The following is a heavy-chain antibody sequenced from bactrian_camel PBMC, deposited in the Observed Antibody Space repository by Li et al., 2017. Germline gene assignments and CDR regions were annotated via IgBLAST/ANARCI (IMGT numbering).Heavy chain of an antibody. Sequence: VQLVESGGGSVQAGGSLRPSCAASGYTYSTYCMGWFRQAPGKEREWVATIDIDGKTTYADSVKGRFTISREKDTLYLQMNSLKPEDSAMYYCVAATRPVGGNCPIFVSYNAWGQGTQVTVS. CDR2: IDIDGKT. V-gene: IGHV3S55*01. CDR3: VAATRPVGGNCPIFVSYNA. J-gene: IGHJ4*01. CDR1: GYTYSTYC. D-gene: IGHD7*01.